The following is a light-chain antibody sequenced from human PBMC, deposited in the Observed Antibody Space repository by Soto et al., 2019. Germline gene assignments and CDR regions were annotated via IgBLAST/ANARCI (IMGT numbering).Light chain of an antibody. CDR2: GAS. Sequence: EIVLAQSPGTLSLSPGERATLSCRASQSVTNSFLAWYQQKPGQAPRLLIYGASSRATGIPDRFSGSGSGTDFTLTISRLEPEDFAVYYCQQYGSSPITFGQGKRREIK. J-gene: IGKJ5*01. CDR1: QSVTNSF. CDR3: QQYGSSPIT. V-gene: IGKV3-20*01.